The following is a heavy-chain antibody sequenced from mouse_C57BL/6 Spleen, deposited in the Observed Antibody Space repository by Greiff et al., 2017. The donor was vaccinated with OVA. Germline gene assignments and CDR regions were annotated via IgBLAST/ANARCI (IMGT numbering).Heavy chain of an antibody. CDR3: ARSDYGSSYDLAY. CDR2: IYPGSGNT. CDR1: GYTFTDYY. Sequence: QVQLQQSGAELVRPGASVKLSCKASGYTFTDYYINWVKQRPGQGLEWIARIYPGSGNTYYNEKFKGKATLTAEKSSSTAYMQLSSLTSEDSAVYFCARSDYGSSYDLAYWGQGTLVTVSA. V-gene: IGHV1-76*01. D-gene: IGHD1-1*01. J-gene: IGHJ3*01.